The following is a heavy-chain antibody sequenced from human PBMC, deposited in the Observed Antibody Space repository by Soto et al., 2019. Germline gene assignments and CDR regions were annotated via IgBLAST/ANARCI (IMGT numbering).Heavy chain of an antibody. Sequence: QVQLQDSGPGLVKPSETLSLTCTVSGGSISSYYWSWIRQPPGKGLEWIGYIYYSGTTNYNPSLXXAXTXXXDXSXNXXXXNLSSLTAANTPVYYIAKHYGLWSLDYWGQGTLVTVPS. CDR3: AKHYGLWSLDY. CDR2: IYYSGTT. CDR1: GGSISSYY. D-gene: IGHD3-10*01. V-gene: IGHV4-59*08. J-gene: IGHJ4*02.